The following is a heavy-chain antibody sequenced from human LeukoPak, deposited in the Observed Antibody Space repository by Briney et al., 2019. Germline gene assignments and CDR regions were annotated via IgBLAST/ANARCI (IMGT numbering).Heavy chain of an antibody. CDR3: AKGKGGSYVNYYYMDV. Sequence: GGSLRLSCAASGFTFSSYAMHWVRQAPGKGLEWVAVISYDGSNKYYADSVKGRFTISRDNSKNTLYLQMNSLRAEDTAVYYCAKGKGGSYVNYYYMDVWGKGTTVTISS. CDR1: GFTFSSYA. CDR2: ISYDGSNK. V-gene: IGHV3-30*04. D-gene: IGHD1-26*01. J-gene: IGHJ6*03.